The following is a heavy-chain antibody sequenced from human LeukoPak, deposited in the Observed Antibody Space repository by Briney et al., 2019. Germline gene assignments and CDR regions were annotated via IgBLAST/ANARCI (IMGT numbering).Heavy chain of an antibody. D-gene: IGHD3-9*01. J-gene: IGHJ4*02. V-gene: IGHV3-9*03. Sequence: PGGSLRLSCAASGFTFDDYAIHWVRQAPGKGLEWVSGISWNSGSIGYADSVKGRFTISRDNAKNSLYLQMNSLRAEDMALYYCAKGSYFDPNLFDYWGQGTLVTVSS. CDR1: GFTFDDYA. CDR2: ISWNSGSI. CDR3: AKGSYFDPNLFDY.